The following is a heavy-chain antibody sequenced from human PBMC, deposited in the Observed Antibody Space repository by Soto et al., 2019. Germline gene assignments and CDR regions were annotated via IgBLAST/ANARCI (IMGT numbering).Heavy chain of an antibody. D-gene: IGHD3-10*01. Sequence: QVQLVESGGGVVQPGRSLRLSCAASGFTFSSHGMHWVRQAPGKGLEWVAVISSDENDKSYSDSVKGRFSISRDNYRNILYLHMNSLRPEDTAVYYCARDSYYGSGFYYIFDFWGQGTLVTVSS. CDR2: ISSDENDK. CDR3: ARDSYYGSGFYYIFDF. V-gene: IGHV3-30*03. J-gene: IGHJ4*02. CDR1: GFTFSSHG.